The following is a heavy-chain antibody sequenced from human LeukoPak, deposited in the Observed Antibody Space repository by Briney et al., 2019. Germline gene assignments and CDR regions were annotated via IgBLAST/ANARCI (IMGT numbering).Heavy chain of an antibody. Sequence: KPSETLSLTCTVSVASISGSSYYWGWIRQPPGKGLEWIGYIFYTGSTNYSPSLKSRVTISVDTSKNQFSLKLTSVTAADTAVYYCARVRSSLTVDYWGQGTLVSVSS. V-gene: IGHV4-61*05. CDR3: ARVRSSLTVDY. CDR2: IFYTGST. D-gene: IGHD6-6*01. CDR1: VASISGSSYY. J-gene: IGHJ4*02.